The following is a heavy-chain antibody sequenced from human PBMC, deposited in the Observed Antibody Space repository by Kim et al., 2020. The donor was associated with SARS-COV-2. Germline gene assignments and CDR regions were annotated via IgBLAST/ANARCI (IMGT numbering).Heavy chain of an antibody. CDR3: AKGYYGSGSYGVIDY. J-gene: IGHJ4*02. D-gene: IGHD3-10*01. V-gene: IGHV3-43*01. CDR2: ISWDGGST. CDR1: GFTFDDYT. Sequence: GGSLRLSCAASGFTFDDYTMHWVRQAPGKGLEWVSLISWDGGSTYYADSVKGRFTISRDNSKNSLYLQMNSLRTEDTALYYCAKGYYGSGSYGVIDYWGRGTLVTVSS.